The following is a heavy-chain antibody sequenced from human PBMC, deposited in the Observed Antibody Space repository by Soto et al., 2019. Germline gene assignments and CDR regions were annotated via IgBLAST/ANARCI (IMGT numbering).Heavy chain of an antibody. J-gene: IGHJ6*02. Sequence: QVQLVQSGAEVKKPGSSVKVSCKASGGTFSTYVISWVRQAPGQGLEWMGGIIPVFATTNYAQKFQGRVTITADGSTRTGYMVLNSLRSEDTAVYYCARGRIAGAATDFYYYGMDVWGQGTSVTVSS. CDR2: IIPVFATT. CDR1: GGTFSTYV. CDR3: ARGRIAGAATDFYYYGMDV. D-gene: IGHD1-26*01. V-gene: IGHV1-69*12.